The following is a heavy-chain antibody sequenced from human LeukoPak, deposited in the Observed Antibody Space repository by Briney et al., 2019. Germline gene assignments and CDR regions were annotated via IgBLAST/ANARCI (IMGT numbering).Heavy chain of an antibody. J-gene: IGHJ5*02. CDR2: IKSKTDGGTT. CDR1: GFTFSNAW. D-gene: IGHD5-12*01. CDR3: TTHSGNDLRS. V-gene: IGHV3-15*01. Sequence: WYLRLSCAASGFTFSNAWMSCVRQAPRKGLEWVGRIKSKTDGGTTDYAAHVKGRFTISRDDSENTLYLQMNSLKTEDTAVYYCTTHSGNDLRSWGQGTLVTVAS.